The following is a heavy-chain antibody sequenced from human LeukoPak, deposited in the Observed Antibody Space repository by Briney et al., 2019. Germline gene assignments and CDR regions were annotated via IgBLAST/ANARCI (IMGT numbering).Heavy chain of an antibody. CDR3: ARAFSSGYAGAFDI. D-gene: IGHD3-22*01. CDR1: GYTFTSYA. V-gene: IGHV7-4-1*02. CDR2: INTNTGNP. Sequence: ASVKVSCKASGYTFTSYAMNWVRQAPGQGLEWMGWINTNTGNPTYAQGFTGRFVFSLDTSVSTAYLQISGLKAEDTAVYYCARAFSSGYAGAFDIWGQGTMVTVSS. J-gene: IGHJ3*02.